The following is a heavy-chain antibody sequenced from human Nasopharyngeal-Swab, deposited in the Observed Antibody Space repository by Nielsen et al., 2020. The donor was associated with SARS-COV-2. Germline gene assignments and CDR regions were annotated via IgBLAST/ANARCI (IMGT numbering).Heavy chain of an antibody. CDR2: ISWNSGRI. J-gene: IGHJ5*02. D-gene: IGHD6-19*01. CDR3: AKDLGIAVAGTGHDL. V-gene: IGHV3-9*01. Sequence: SLKISCAASGFSFDDYATHWVRQAPGKGLEWVSGISWNSGRIGYADSVKGRFTISRDNAKNSLFLQMNSLRAEDTALYYCAKDLGIAVAGTGHDLWGQGTLVTVSS. CDR1: GFSFDDYA.